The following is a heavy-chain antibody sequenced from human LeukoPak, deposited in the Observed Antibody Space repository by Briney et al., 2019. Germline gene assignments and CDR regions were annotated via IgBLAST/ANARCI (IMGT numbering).Heavy chain of an antibody. V-gene: IGHV3-23*01. J-gene: IGHJ4*02. CDR3: ARYSGSYYYPPAWDL. Sequence: GGSLRLSCAASGFTFSNNAMSWVRQAPGKGLEWVSATSTSGGSAYYADSVKGRFTIPRDNSKNTLYLQMDSLRADDTAVYYCARYSGSYYYPPAWDLWGQGTLVTVSS. D-gene: IGHD1-26*01. CDR2: TSTSGGSA. CDR1: GFTFSNNA.